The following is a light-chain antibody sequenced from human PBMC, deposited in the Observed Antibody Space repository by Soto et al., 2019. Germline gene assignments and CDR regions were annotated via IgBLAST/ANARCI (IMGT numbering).Light chain of an antibody. Sequence: EVVLTQSPLTLSLSPGERATLSCRASQSFRGLLAWYRQKPGQAPRLLIYDAYNRATGIPPRFSGSGSGTDFTLTISTLQPEDSAVYYCQQRHMWTITFGQGTRLDIK. V-gene: IGKV3-11*01. CDR3: QQRHMWTIT. CDR1: QSFRGL. J-gene: IGKJ5*01. CDR2: DAY.